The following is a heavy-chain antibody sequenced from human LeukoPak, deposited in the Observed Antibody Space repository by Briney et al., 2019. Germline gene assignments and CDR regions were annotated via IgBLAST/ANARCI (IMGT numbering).Heavy chain of an antibody. CDR1: GYSFSNYW. D-gene: IGHD2-15*01. V-gene: IGHV5-51*01. J-gene: IGHJ5*02. Sequence: GESLKISCSASGYSFSNYWIAWVRQAPGKGLEWMGIIYPGDSDTRYSPSFQGHVTISADNSINTAYLQGASLQASDSAMYYCARLAYCGGGSCYSRGYFDPWGEGTLVTVSS. CDR2: IYPGDSDT. CDR3: ARLAYCGGGSCYSRGYFDP.